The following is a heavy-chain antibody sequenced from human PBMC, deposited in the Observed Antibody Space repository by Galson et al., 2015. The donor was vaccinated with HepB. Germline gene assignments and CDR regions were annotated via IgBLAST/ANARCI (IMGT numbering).Heavy chain of an antibody. Sequence: SVKVSCKASGGTFSSYTISWVRQAPGQGLEWMGRIIPILGIANYAQKFQGRVTITADKSTSTAYMELSSLRSEDTAVYYCAREGIAVVPFDYWGQGTLVTVSS. D-gene: IGHD6-19*01. J-gene: IGHJ4*02. CDR3: AREGIAVVPFDY. CDR2: IIPILGIA. CDR1: GGTFSSYT. V-gene: IGHV1-69*04.